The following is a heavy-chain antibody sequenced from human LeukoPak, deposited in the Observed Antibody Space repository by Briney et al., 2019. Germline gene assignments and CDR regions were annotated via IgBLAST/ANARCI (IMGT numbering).Heavy chain of an antibody. Sequence: GASVKVSCKASGYTFTSYAMNWVRQAPGQGLEWMGWINAGNGNTKYSQKFQGRVTITRDTSASAAYMELSSLRSEDTAVYYCARDRNYYYGMDVWGQGTTVTVSS. CDR3: ARDRNYYYGMDV. V-gene: IGHV1-3*01. CDR2: INAGNGNT. J-gene: IGHJ6*02. CDR1: GYTFTSYA.